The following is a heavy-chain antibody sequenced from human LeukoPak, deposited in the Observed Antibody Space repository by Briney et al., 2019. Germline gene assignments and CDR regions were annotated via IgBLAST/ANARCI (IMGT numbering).Heavy chain of an antibody. V-gene: IGHV3-9*01. J-gene: IGHJ3*02. D-gene: IGHD6-6*01. CDR1: GFNFNDYA. Sequence: GRSLRLSCAASGFNFNDYAMHWVRQAPGKGLEWVSGISWNSGTVAYADSVKGRFTISRDNSKNSLYLQMNSLRAEDTAVYYCAREGLSSIAARPGAFDIWGQGTMVTVSS. CDR3: AREGLSSIAARPGAFDI. CDR2: ISWNSGTV.